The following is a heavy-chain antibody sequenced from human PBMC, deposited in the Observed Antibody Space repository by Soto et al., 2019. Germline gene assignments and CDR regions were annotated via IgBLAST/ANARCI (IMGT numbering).Heavy chain of an antibody. CDR1: GGSISGGSYF. V-gene: IGHV4-31*03. Sequence: SETLSLTCTVSGGSISGGSYFWSWIRQHPGKGLEWIGYIQYSGNTYYNLSLKSRVAISVDTSKNQFSLSLRSVTAADTAVFYCARGVSKMSPAYNQRPPYYFDYWGQGTLVTVSS. CDR3: ARGVSKMSPAYNQRPPYYFDY. CDR2: IQYSGNT. D-gene: IGHD1-1*01. J-gene: IGHJ4*02.